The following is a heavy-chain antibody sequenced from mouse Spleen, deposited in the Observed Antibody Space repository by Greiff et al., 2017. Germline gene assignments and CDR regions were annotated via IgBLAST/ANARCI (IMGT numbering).Heavy chain of an antibody. CDR3: ARNNLYFDY. CDR2: IDPSDSYT. V-gene: IGHV1-69*01. J-gene: IGHJ2*01. CDR1: GYTFTSYW. Sequence: QVQLQQPGAELVMPGASVKLSCKASGYTFTSYWMHWVKQRPGQGLEWIGEIDPSDSYTNYNQKFKGKATLTVDKSSSTAYMQLSSLTSEDSAVYYCARNNLYFDYWGQGTTLTVSS. D-gene: IGHD4-1*02.